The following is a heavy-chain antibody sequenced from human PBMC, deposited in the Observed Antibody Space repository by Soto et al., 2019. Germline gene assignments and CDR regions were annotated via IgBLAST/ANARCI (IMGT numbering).Heavy chain of an antibody. CDR2: TYYSGST. J-gene: IGHJ5*02. CDR1: GASVSSAGYY. CDR3: AREACGSTSCDVS. V-gene: IGHV4-61*08. D-gene: IGHD2-2*01. Sequence: PSEILSLTCTVSGASVSSAGYYWSWIRQPPGKGLEWIAYTYYSGSTNYNPSLKSRVTISVETSKNQFSLKLSSMTAADTAVYYCAREACGSTSCDVSWGQGTLVTVSS.